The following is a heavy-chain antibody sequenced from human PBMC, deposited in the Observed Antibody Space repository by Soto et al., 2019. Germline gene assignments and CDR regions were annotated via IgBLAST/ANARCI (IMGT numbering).Heavy chain of an antibody. D-gene: IGHD3-16*01. CDR1: GFTFTTYA. CDR2: ISAGGGST. J-gene: IGHJ2*01. V-gene: IGHV3-23*01. CDR3: AKAIGIWGYFDL. Sequence: EVQLLESGGGLVQPGGSLRLSCAASGFTFTTYAMGWVRQAPGKGLEWVSAISAGGGSTYYADSVKGRFTISRDNSKNTLSQQMNSLRAEDTAVYYCAKAIGIWGYFDLWGRGTLVTVSP.